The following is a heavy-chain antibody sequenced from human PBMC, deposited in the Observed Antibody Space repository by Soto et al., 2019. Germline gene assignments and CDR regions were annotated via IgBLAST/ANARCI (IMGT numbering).Heavy chain of an antibody. CDR1: SGSITSSNW. CDR3: AGGAVAGTSPAY. Sequence: QVQLQESGPGLVKPSGTLSLTCAVSSGSITSSNWWSWVRQPPGKGLEWIGETYHSGSTNYNPSLKSRVTISVDKSKNVFSLKLSSVTAADTAMYYCAGGAVAGTSPAYWGQGTLVTVSS. D-gene: IGHD6-19*01. V-gene: IGHV4-4*02. J-gene: IGHJ4*02. CDR2: TYHSGST.